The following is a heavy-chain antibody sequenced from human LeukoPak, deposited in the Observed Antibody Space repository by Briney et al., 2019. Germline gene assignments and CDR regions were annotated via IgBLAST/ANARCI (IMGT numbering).Heavy chain of an antibody. CDR2: ISAYNGNT. V-gene: IGHV1-18*01. CDR1: GYTFTSYG. CDR3: ARESYGDYEEYYYGMDV. Sequence: ASVKVSCKASGYTFTSYGISWVRQAPGQGLEWMGWISAYNGNTNYAQKLQGRVTMTTDTSTSTAYMELRSLRSDDTAVYYCARESYGDYEEYYYGMDVWGQGTTVTVSS. J-gene: IGHJ6*02. D-gene: IGHD4-17*01.